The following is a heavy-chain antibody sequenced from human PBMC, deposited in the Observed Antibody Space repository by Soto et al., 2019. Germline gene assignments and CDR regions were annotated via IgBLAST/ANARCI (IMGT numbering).Heavy chain of an antibody. CDR3: ARDANYALTFHYYGMDV. CDR2: INPSADSSTSGGSA. CDR1: GYPFTTYY. D-gene: IGHD1-7*01. J-gene: IGHJ6*02. Sequence: QVQLVQSGAEVKPPGASVKVACKASGYPFTTYYIHWVRQAPGHGPAWMGIINPSADSSTSGGSASYAQTFQGRVTLTRDTSASTVYMELSSLGSEDTAIYYCARDANYALTFHYYGMDVWGQGTTVTVSS. V-gene: IGHV1-46*01.